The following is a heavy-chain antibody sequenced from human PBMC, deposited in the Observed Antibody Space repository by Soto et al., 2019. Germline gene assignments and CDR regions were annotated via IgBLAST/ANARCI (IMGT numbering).Heavy chain of an antibody. CDR1: GGTLSNYA. Sequence: QVQLVQSGAEVKKPGSSVKVSCKASGGTLSNYALSWVRQAPGQGLEWVGGIIPIFGTSNYAQNFQGRLTITADESTSTAYMGLSSLRFEDTAVYYCARGVRTGFYGMDVWGQGTTVTVSS. J-gene: IGHJ6*02. D-gene: IGHD3-10*01. CDR3: ARGVRTGFYGMDV. V-gene: IGHV1-69*01. CDR2: IIPIFGTS.